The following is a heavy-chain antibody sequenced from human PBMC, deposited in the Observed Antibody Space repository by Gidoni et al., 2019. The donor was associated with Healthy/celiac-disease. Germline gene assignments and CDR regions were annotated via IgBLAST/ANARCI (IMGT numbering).Heavy chain of an antibody. J-gene: IGHJ4*02. Sequence: QVQLVESGGGVVQPGRSLRLSCAASGFTFSSYGMHWVRQAPGQGLEWVAVIWYDGSNKYYADSVKGRSTISRDNSKNTLYLQMNSLRAEDTAVYYCARGDSSGSGYWGQGTLVTVSS. CDR3: ARGDSSGSGY. D-gene: IGHD3-22*01. CDR1: GFTFSSYG. V-gene: IGHV3-33*01. CDR2: IWYDGSNK.